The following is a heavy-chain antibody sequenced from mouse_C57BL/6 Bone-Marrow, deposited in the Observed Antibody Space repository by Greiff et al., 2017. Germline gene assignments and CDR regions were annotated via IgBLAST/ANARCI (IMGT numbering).Heavy chain of an antibody. CDR2: IDPSDSYT. Sequence: QVQLQQPGAELVMPGASVKLSCKASGYTFTSYWMHWVKQRPGQGLEWIGEIDPSDSYTNYNQKFKGKSTLTVDKSSSTAYMQLSSLTSEDSAVYYCARGFYDGNVLFDYWGQGTTLTVSS. D-gene: IGHD2-1*01. CDR3: ARGFYDGNVLFDY. V-gene: IGHV1-69*01. CDR1: GYTFTSYW. J-gene: IGHJ2*01.